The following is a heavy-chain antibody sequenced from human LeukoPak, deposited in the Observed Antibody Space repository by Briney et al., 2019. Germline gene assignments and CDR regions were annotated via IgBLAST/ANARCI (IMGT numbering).Heavy chain of an antibody. J-gene: IGHJ5*02. Sequence: SVKVSCKASGDTFSSYAISWVRQAPGQGLEWMGGIIPIFGTANYAQRFQGRVTITADESTSTAYMELSSLRSEDTAVYYCARERGTWYYGSGSSNWFDPWGQGTLVTVSS. CDR1: GDTFSSYA. D-gene: IGHD3-10*01. CDR2: IIPIFGTA. V-gene: IGHV1-69*13. CDR3: ARERGTWYYGSGSSNWFDP.